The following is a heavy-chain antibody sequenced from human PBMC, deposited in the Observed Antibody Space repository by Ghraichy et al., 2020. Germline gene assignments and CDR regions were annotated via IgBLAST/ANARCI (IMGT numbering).Heavy chain of an antibody. D-gene: IGHD2-21*01. J-gene: IGHJ6*02. V-gene: IGHV3-48*02. CDR1: RFSFDGYN. CDR3: ARGSMVVRYFYYDGMYV. Sequence: GGSLRLSCVGSRFSFDGYNMNWVRQAPGTSLEWVSCITSSGITIAYADSVRGRFTISRDNAQNSLYLQMNSLRDEDTAVYYCARGSMVVRYFYYDGMYVWGQGTTVTVSS. CDR2: ITSSGITI.